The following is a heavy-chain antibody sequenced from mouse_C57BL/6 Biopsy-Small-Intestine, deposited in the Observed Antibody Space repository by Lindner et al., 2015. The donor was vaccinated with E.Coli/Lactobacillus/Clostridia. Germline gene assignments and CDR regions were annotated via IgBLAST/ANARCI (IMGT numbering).Heavy chain of an antibody. D-gene: IGHD1-1*01. J-gene: IGHJ1*03. CDR3: ARRSSLWYFDV. V-gene: IGHV5-17*01. CDR1: GFTFSDYG. Sequence: VQLQESGGGLVKPGGSLKLSCAASGFTFSDYGMHWVRQAPEKGLEWVAYISSGSSTIYYVDTVKGRFTISRDNAKNTLFLQMTSLRSEDTAMYYCARRSSLWYFDVWGTGTTVTVSS. CDR2: ISSGSSTI.